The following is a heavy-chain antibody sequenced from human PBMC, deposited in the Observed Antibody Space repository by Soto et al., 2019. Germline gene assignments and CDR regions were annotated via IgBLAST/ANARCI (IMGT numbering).Heavy chain of an antibody. CDR2: IYSGGST. Sequence: GGSLRLSCAASGFTVSSNYMSWVRQAPGKGLEWVSVIYSGGSTYYADSVKGRFTISRDNSKNTLYLQMNSLRAEDTAVYYCARGSTSRYRFDPWGQGTLVTVSS. CDR3: ARGSTSRYRFDP. CDR1: GFTVSSNY. V-gene: IGHV3-66*01. J-gene: IGHJ5*02. D-gene: IGHD2-2*01.